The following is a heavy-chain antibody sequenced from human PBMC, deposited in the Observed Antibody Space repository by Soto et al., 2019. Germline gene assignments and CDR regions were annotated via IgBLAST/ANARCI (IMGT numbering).Heavy chain of an antibody. CDR3: ARYKQAGTGQTQPLFDD. J-gene: IGHJ4*02. CDR1: GGSISSYY. D-gene: IGHD1-1*01. CDR2: IYYSGST. Sequence: SETLSLTCTVSGGSISSYYWSWIRQPPGKGLEWIGYIYYSGSTNYNPSLKSRVAISVDTSKNQFSLKLSSVTAADTAVYYCARYKQAGTGQTQPLFDDWGQGTLVTVAS. V-gene: IGHV4-59*08.